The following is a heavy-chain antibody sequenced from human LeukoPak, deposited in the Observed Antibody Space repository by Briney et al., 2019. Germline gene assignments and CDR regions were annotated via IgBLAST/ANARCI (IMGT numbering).Heavy chain of an antibody. D-gene: IGHD1-26*01. CDR2: MSPNSGDT. V-gene: IGHV1-8*01. Sequence: GASVKVSCTASGYTFTSYDFNWVRQATGQRPEWMGWMSPNSGDTGYAQKFQDRVTMTRDTSISTAYMELSSLRSEDTAVYYCARVWGAIDYWGQGTLVTVSS. CDR3: ARVWGAIDY. CDR1: GYTFTSYD. J-gene: IGHJ4*02.